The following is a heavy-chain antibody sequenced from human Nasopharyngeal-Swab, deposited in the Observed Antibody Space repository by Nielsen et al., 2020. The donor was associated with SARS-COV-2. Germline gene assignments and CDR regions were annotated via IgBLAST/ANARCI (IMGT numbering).Heavy chain of an antibody. CDR3: TRGYTENYYYYGMDV. J-gene: IGHJ6*02. D-gene: IGHD2-2*02. Sequence: GESLKISCAASGFTFSTYSMNWVRQVPGKGLEWVSFIRGTSGYKNYADSVKGRFTISRDNVKKSLYLQMNNLRAEDTAVYYCTRGYTENYYYYGMDVWGQGTTVTVSS. V-gene: IGHV3-21*01. CDR1: GFTFSTYS. CDR2: IRGTSGYK.